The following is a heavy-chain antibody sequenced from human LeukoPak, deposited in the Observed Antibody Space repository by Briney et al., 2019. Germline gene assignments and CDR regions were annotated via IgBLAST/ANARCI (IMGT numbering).Heavy chain of an antibody. J-gene: IGHJ4*02. CDR1: GGSISSSSYY. D-gene: IGHD4-11*01. V-gene: IGHV4-39*01. CDR2: IYYSGST. CDR3: ARRAVTTIDY. Sequence: PSETLSLTCTVSGGSISSSSYYWGWIRQPPGKGLEWIGSIYYSGSTYYNPSLKSRVTISVDTSKNQFSLKLSSVTAADTAVYYCARRAVTTIDYWGQGTLVTVSS.